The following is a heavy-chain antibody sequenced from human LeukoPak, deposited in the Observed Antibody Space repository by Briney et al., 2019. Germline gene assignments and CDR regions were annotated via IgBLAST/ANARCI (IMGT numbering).Heavy chain of an antibody. CDR1: GFTFSSYA. D-gene: IGHD3-3*01. Sequence: PGRSLRLSCAASGFTFSSYAMGWVRQAPGKGLEWVSAISGSGGSTYYADSAKGRFTVSRDNSKNTLYLQMNSLRAEDTALYYCAKDHVILRRNDAFDIWGQGTMVTVSS. CDR2: ISGSGGST. V-gene: IGHV3-23*01. J-gene: IGHJ3*02. CDR3: AKDHVILRRNDAFDI.